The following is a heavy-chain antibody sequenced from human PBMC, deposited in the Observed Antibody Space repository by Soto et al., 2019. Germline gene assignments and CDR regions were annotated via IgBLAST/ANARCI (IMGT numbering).Heavy chain of an antibody. CDR3: ARDLVAGTNGFDY. CDR1: GFTFSSYS. V-gene: IGHV3-21*01. CDR2: ISSSSSDI. Sequence: PGGYLRLSCAASGFTFSSYSMNWVRQAPGKGLEWVSSISSSSSDIYYADSVKSRFTISRENAKNSLYLQMNSLRAEDKAVYYCARDLVAGTNGFDYWGQGTLVTVSS. D-gene: IGHD6-19*01. J-gene: IGHJ4*02.